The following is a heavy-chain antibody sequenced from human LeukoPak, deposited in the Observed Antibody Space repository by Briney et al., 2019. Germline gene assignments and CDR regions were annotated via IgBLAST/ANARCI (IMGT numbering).Heavy chain of an antibody. CDR3: AKSSSGWYSFYY. CDR2: ISGSGGST. CDR1: GFTFSSNA. Sequence: PGGSLRLSCAASGFTFSSNAMSWVRQSPGKGMEWVSAISGSGGSTYYADSVKGRFTISRDNSKNTLYLQMNSLRAEDTAVYYCAKSSSGWYSFYYWGQGTLVTVSS. V-gene: IGHV3-23*01. J-gene: IGHJ4*02. D-gene: IGHD6-19*01.